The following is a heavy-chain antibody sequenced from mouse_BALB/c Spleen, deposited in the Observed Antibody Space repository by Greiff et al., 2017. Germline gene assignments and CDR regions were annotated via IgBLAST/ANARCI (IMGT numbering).Heavy chain of an antibody. J-gene: IGHJ3*01. CDR1: GYAFSSSW. CDR2: IYPGDGDT. Sequence: QVQLQQSGPELVKPGASVKISCKASGYAFSSSWMNWVKQRPGQGLEWIGRIYPGDGDTNYNGKFKGKATLTADKSSSTAYVDLSSLTSEDSAVYYCAKGGRYDVPFAYWGQGTLVTVSA. D-gene: IGHD2-14*01. CDR3: AKGGRYDVPFAY. V-gene: IGHV1-82*01.